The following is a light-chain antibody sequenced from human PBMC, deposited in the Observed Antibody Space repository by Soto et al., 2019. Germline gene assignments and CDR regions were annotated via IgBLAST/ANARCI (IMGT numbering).Light chain of an antibody. J-gene: IGKJ4*02. CDR1: LTISGY. V-gene: IGKV1-39*01. CDR3: QQTYCTPLFT. CDR2: GAF. Sequence: DIRMTQAPSSLSASIGDRGTSACRASLTISGYLNGYQQKPGKAPKLLIYGAFSLPSGVPSSFSGSGSGAYHTLTSSSLQPEDLATYACQQTYCTPLFTFGGATKMDIK.